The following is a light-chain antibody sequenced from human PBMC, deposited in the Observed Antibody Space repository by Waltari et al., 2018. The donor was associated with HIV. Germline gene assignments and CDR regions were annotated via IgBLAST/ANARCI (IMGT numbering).Light chain of an antibody. CDR1: RDISKD. V-gene: IGKV1-27*01. CDR3: QNYDSAPVA. Sequence: DIQMSQVPSSLSASVGDRVTISCRASRDISKDLAWYQQKPGEVPKLLIYASSTLRSGVPSRFRGSGSGTDFTLTINGLQPEDVASYYCQNYDSAPVAFGQGTRLEI. J-gene: IGKJ5*01. CDR2: ASS.